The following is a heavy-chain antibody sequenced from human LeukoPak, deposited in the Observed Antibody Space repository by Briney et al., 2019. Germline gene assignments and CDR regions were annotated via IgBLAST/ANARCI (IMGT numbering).Heavy chain of an antibody. D-gene: IGHD3-22*01. J-gene: IGHJ5*02. Sequence: SETLSLTCTVSGGSISSYYWSWIRQPPGKGLEWIGYIYYSGSPNYNPSLKSRVTISVDTSKNQFSLKLSSVTAADTAVYYCARESFDSSGYYTWFDPRGQGTLVTVSS. CDR3: ARESFDSSGYYTWFDP. CDR1: GGSISSYY. V-gene: IGHV4-59*01. CDR2: IYYSGSP.